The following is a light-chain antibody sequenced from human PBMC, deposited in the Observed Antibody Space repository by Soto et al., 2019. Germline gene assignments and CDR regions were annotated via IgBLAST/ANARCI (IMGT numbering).Light chain of an antibody. Sequence: DIQMTQSPSSLSASVGDRVTINCQASQYISNYLNWYQQKPVKAPKLLIYDASNLETGVPSRFSGSGSGTDFTFTISSLQPEDIATYYCQQYDNLPLTFGGGTKVDIK. CDR1: QYISNY. CDR3: QQYDNLPLT. J-gene: IGKJ4*01. V-gene: IGKV1-33*01. CDR2: DAS.